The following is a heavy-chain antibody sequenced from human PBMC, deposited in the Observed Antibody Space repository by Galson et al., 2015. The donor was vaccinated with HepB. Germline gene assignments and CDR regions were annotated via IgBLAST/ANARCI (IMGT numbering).Heavy chain of an antibody. J-gene: IGHJ3*02. CDR3: ARDPWYNWNIVRAFDI. D-gene: IGHD1/OR15-1a*01. CDR1: GVTFSSSC. V-gene: IGHV3-7*01. CDR2: IRRAGSEK. Sequence: SMRLSCAASGVTFSSSCMCWGRQSPGKGREWLANIRRAGSEKYYVDSVIGRCTISRDNAKNSLYLQMNRLRAEDAAVYYCARDPWYNWNIVRAFDIWGQGTMVTVSS.